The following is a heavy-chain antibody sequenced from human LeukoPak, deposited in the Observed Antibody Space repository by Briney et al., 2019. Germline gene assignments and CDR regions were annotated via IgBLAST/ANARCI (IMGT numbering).Heavy chain of an antibody. J-gene: IGHJ6*02. CDR1: GYTFTSYG. CDR2: ISAYNGNT. CDR3: ARWYGHTYYYGMDV. D-gene: IGHD6-13*01. V-gene: IGHV1-18*01. Sequence: ASVKVSCKASGYTFTSYGISWVRQAPGQGLEWMGWISAYNGNTNYAQKLQGRVTMTTDTSTSTAYMELRSLRSDDTAVYYCARWYGHTYYYGMDVWGQGTTVTVSS.